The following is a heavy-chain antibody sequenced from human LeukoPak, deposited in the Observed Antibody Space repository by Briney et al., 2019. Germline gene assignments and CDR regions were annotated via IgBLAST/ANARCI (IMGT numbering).Heavy chain of an antibody. Sequence: ASVKVSCKASGFTLTNFFMHWVRQAPGQGPEWMGAIFSCGGRTINAQRLQGRITITRDTSTNTVYMDLSSLRSDDTAVYYCAREAGEVSNPEKKFDFWGQGTLVIVSS. CDR2: IFSCGGRT. CDR1: GFTLTNFF. V-gene: IGHV1-46*01. J-gene: IGHJ4*02. D-gene: IGHD2-21*01. CDR3: AREAGEVSNPEKKFDF.